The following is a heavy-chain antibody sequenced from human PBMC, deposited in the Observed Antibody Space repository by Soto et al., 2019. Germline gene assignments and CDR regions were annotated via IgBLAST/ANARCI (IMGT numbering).Heavy chain of an antibody. CDR2: ISAYNGNT. J-gene: IGHJ6*02. V-gene: IGHV1-18*01. CDR1: GYTFTSYG. Sequence: ASLKVSCKASGYTFTSYGISWVRQAPGQGLEWMGWISAYNGNTNYAQKLQGRVTMTTDTSTSTAYMELRSLRSDDTAVYYCARDQKRSSGWWGYYYYGMDVWGQGTTVTVSS. CDR3: ARDQKRSSGWWGYYYYGMDV. D-gene: IGHD6-19*01.